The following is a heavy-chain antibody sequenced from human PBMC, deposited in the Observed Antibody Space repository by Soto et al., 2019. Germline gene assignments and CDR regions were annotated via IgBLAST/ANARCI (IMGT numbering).Heavy chain of an antibody. V-gene: IGHV3-73*01. Sequence: QPGGSLRLSCAASGFTFSGSAMHWVRQASGKGLEWVGRIRSKANSYATAYAASVKGRFTISRDDSKNTAYLQMNSLKTEDTAVYYCTKPYQYNWNYDAFDIWGQGTMVTVSS. CDR1: GFTFSGSA. CDR3: TKPYQYNWNYDAFDI. J-gene: IGHJ3*02. CDR2: IRSKANSYAT. D-gene: IGHD1-7*01.